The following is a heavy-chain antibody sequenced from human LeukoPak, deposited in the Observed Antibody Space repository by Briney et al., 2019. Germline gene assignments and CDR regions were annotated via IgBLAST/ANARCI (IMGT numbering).Heavy chain of an antibody. V-gene: IGHV3-74*01. CDR1: GFTFSTYW. CDR3: ARVMGESSLYDPFDY. D-gene: IGHD3-16*02. Sequence: GGSLRLSCAASGFTFSTYWMHWVRNVPGKGLVWVSRINTDGNSTTYADSVMGRFIISRDNSKNTLYLQMNSLRAEDTAVYYCARVMGESSLYDPFDYWGQGTLVTVSS. J-gene: IGHJ4*02. CDR2: INTDGNST.